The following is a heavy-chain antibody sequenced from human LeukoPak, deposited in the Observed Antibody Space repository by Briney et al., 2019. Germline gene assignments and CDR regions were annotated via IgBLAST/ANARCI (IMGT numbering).Heavy chain of an antibody. V-gene: IGHV3-23*01. CDR2: ISVSGDT. CDR1: GFTLSSYA. Sequence: GGSLRLSCAASGFTLSSYAMSWVRQGPGKGLEWVSAISVSGDTYHADSVKGRFTISRDNSKNTLYLQMNSLRAEDTAVYYCARGRAAAGHFDLWGQGTLVTVSS. CDR3: ARGRAAAGHFDL. D-gene: IGHD6-13*01. J-gene: IGHJ4*02.